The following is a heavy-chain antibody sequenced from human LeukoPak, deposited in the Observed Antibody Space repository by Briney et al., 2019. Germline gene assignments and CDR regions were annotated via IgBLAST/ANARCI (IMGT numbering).Heavy chain of an antibody. CDR1: GFTFSSYG. Sequence: GGSLRLSCAASGFTFSSYGMHWVRQAPGKGLEWVAVIWYDGGNKYYADSVKGRFTISRDNSKNTLDLQMNSLRAEDTAVYYRARDRGSYRNFDWFDPWGQGTLVTVSS. V-gene: IGHV3-33*01. CDR2: IWYDGGNK. J-gene: IGHJ5*02. D-gene: IGHD1-26*01. CDR3: ARDRGSYRNFDWFDP.